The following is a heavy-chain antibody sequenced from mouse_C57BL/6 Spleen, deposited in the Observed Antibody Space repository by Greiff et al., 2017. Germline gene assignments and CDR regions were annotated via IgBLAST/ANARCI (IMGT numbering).Heavy chain of an antibody. CDR2: INPNNGGT. V-gene: IGHV1-18*01. D-gene: IGHD1-1*01. CDR3: ARVYGSSLFAY. CDR1: GYTFTDYN. J-gene: IGHJ3*01. Sequence: VQLQQSGPELVKPGASVKIPCKASGYTFTDYNMDWVKQSHGKSLEWIGDINPNNGGTIYNQKFKGKATLTVDKSSSTAYMELRSLTSEDTAVYYCARVYGSSLFAYWGQGTLVTVSA.